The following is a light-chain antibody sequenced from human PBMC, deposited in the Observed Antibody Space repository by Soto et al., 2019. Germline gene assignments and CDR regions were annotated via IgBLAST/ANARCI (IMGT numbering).Light chain of an antibody. CDR2: EFT. Sequence: QSALTQPPSASGFPGQSVTISFTVISSDVGVYSHVSWFQQHPGKAPKLIIYEFTKRPSGVPDRFSASKSGNTASLTVSGLQDEDEADYYCSSYACSATWVFGGGTNLTVL. J-gene: IGLJ3*02. V-gene: IGLV2-8*01. CDR3: SSYACSATWV. CDR1: SSDVGVYSH.